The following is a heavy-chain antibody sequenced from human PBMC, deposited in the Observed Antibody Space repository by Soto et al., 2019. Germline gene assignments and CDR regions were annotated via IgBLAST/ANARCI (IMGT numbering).Heavy chain of an antibody. CDR3: ARARFQVLYGKPYFDS. CDR1: GGSITTGGSY. CDR2: IYHSGNT. J-gene: IGHJ4*02. Sequence: SETLSLTGTVSGGSITTGGSYWSWIRQHPGKGLEWIGNIYHSGNTYYNPSLKSRLTISVDTSKNHFSLMVDSVTAADTAVYYCARARFQVLYGKPYFDSWGQGTLVTVSS. V-gene: IGHV4-31*03. D-gene: IGHD2-2*02.